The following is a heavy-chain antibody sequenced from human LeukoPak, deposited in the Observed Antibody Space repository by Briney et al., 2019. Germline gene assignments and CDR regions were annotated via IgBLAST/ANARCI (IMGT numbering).Heavy chain of an antibody. J-gene: IGHJ4*02. CDR2: INPNSGGT. Sequence: ASVKVSCKASGYTFTGYYMHWVRQAPGQGLEWLGWINPNSGGTNYAQKFQGRVTMTRDTSISTAYMELSRLRSDDTAVYYCARDSGYSHAYSDYWGQGTLVTVSS. D-gene: IGHD5-18*01. CDR1: GYTFTGYY. CDR3: ARDSGYSHAYSDY. V-gene: IGHV1-2*02.